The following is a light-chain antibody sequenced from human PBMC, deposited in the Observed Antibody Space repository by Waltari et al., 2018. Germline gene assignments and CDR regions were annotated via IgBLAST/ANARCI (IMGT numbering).Light chain of an antibody. J-gene: IGKJ2*01. CDR1: QSVLYSSNNKNY. CDR3: QQYYSTPPT. CDR2: WAS. V-gene: IGKV4-1*01. Sequence: DIVMTQSPDSLAVSLGEGATINCQSSQSVLYSSNNKNYLAWYHQKPGQPPKLLIYWASTRESGVPDRFRGSGSGTDFTLTISSLQAEDVAFYYCQQYYSTPPTFGQGTKLEIK.